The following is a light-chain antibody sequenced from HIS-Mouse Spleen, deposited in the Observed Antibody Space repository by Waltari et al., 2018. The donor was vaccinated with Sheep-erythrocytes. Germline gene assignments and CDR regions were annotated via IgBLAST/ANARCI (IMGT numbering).Light chain of an antibody. CDR1: SSDVGGYHY. CDR2: DVS. Sequence: QSALTQPRSVSGSPGKSVTISCTGPSSDVGGYHYVSWYQQHPGKAPKLMIYDVSKRPSGVPDRFSGSKSGNTASLTISGLQAEDEADYYCCSYAGSYNHVFATGTKVTVL. J-gene: IGLJ1*01. CDR3: CSYAGSYNHV. V-gene: IGLV2-11*01.